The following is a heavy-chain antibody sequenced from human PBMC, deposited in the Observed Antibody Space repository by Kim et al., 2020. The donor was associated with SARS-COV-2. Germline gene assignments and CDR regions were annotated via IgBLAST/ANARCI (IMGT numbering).Heavy chain of an antibody. CDR1: GYSFTSYW. Sequence: GESLKISCKGSGYSFTSYWIGWVRQMPGKGLEWMGIIYPGDSDTRYSPSFQGQVTISADKSISTAYLQWSSLKASDTAMYYCARLAELHYYDSSGYLFDYWGQGTLVTVSS. V-gene: IGHV5-51*01. D-gene: IGHD3-22*01. J-gene: IGHJ4*02. CDR3: ARLAELHYYDSSGYLFDY. CDR2: IYPGDSDT.